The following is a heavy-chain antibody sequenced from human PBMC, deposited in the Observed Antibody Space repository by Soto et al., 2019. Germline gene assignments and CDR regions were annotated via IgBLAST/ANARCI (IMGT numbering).Heavy chain of an antibody. Sequence: EVQLVESGGGLVKPGGSLRLSCAASGFTFSSYSMNWVRQAPGKGLEWVSSISSSSSYIYYADSVKGRFTISRDNAKNSLYLQMSSLSAEATAVYYCARDETLYGDYSAHDYWGQGTLVTVSS. V-gene: IGHV3-21*01. J-gene: IGHJ4*02. CDR2: ISSSSSYI. CDR1: GFTFSSYS. D-gene: IGHD4-17*01. CDR3: ARDETLYGDYSAHDY.